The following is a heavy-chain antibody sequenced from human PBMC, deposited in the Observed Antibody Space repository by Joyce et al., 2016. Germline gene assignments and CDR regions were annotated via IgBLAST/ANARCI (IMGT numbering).Heavy chain of an antibody. J-gene: IGHJ4*02. CDR3: ARSAVRGTLSPFFDY. CDR2: INPEDYDT. D-gene: IGHD3-16*01. Sequence: EVQLVQSGGEVKKPGESLKISCKGVGYSFTSYWLGWVRQMPGKGLELMGFINPEDYDTRYSPSFQGQVTISVGRSIKTAHLRWGSLRASDTAIYYCARSAVRGTLSPFFDYWGQGSLVTVSS. CDR1: GYSFTSYW. V-gene: IGHV5-51*01.